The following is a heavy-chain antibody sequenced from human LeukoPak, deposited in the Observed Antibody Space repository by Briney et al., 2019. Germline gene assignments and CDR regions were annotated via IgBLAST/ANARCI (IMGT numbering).Heavy chain of an antibody. D-gene: IGHD1-26*01. V-gene: IGHV3-33*01. Sequence: GGSLRLSCAASGFTFSKYAMHWVRQTPGKGLEWVAAIWNDGSDENYADSVKGRFTISSDNSKNTLYLQMNSLRAEDTAVYYCAFEIGRSQGAFDIWGLGTMITVSS. CDR2: IWNDGSDE. CDR3: AFEIGRSQGAFDI. J-gene: IGHJ3*02. CDR1: GFTFSKYA.